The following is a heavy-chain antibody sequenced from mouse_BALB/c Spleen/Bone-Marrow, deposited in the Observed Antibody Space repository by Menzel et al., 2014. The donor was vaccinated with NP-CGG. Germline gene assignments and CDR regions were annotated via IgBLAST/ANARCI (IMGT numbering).Heavy chain of an antibody. Sequence: EVKLVESGGGLVQPGGSLKLSCAASGFDFSRYWMSWVRQAPGKGLEWIGEINPDSSTINYTPSLKDKFIISRDNAKNTLYLQMIKVRSEDTALYYCARINYYDNLFVWGAGTTVTVSS. J-gene: IGHJ1*01. CDR2: INPDSSTI. V-gene: IGHV4-1*02. CDR3: ARINYYDNLFV. D-gene: IGHD1-1*01. CDR1: GFDFSRYW.